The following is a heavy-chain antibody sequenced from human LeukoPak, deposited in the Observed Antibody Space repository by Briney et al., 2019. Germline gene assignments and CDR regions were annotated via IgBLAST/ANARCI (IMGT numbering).Heavy chain of an antibody. CDR1: GFTFSSYA. CDR3: AREAMIVVVKGDAFDI. V-gene: IGHV3-30-3*01. CDR2: ISYDGSNK. Sequence: GGSLRLSCAASGFTFSSYAMHWVRQAPGKGLEWVAVISYDGSNKYYADSVKGRFTISRDNSKNTLYLQMNSLRAEDTAVYYCAREAMIVVVKGDAFDIWGQGTMVTVSS. J-gene: IGHJ3*02. D-gene: IGHD3-22*01.